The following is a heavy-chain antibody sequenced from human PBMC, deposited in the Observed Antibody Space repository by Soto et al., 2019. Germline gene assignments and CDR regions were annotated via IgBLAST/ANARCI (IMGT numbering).Heavy chain of an antibody. D-gene: IGHD2-15*01. CDR3: ARARYCSGGSCSSYYFDY. J-gene: IGHJ4*02. Sequence: SGPTLVNPTETLTLTCTVSGFSLSNARMGVSWIRQPPGKALEWLAHIFSNDEKSYSTSLKSRLTISKDTSKSKVVLTMTKMEPVDTATYYCARARYCSGGSCSSYYFDYWGQGTLVTVSS. CDR2: IFSNDEK. V-gene: IGHV2-26*01. CDR1: GFSLSNARMG.